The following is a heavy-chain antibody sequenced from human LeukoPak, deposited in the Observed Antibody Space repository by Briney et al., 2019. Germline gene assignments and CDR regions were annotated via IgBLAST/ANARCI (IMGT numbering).Heavy chain of an antibody. CDR1: GGTFSSYA. CDR3: ARVAGSADY. Sequence: ASVKVSCKASGGTFSSYAINWVRQATGQGLEWMGWMNPNSGFTGSAQKFQGRLTMTRDTSISTAYMELTSLTSEDTAMYYCARVAGSADYWGQGTLVTVSS. D-gene: IGHD6-19*01. V-gene: IGHV1-8*02. J-gene: IGHJ4*02. CDR2: MNPNSGFT.